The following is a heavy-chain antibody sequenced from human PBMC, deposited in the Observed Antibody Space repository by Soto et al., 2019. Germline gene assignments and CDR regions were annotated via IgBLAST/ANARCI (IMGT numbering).Heavy chain of an antibody. CDR2: ISAYNGNT. J-gene: IGHJ4*02. CDR1: GYTFTSYG. Sequence: ASVKVSCKASGYTFTSYGISWVRQAPGQGLEWMGWISAYNGNTNYAQKLQGRVTMTTDTSTSTAYMELRSLRSDDTAVYYCASGREYCSGGSCFSFYWGQGTLVTVSS. CDR3: ASGREYCSGGSCFSFY. V-gene: IGHV1-18*01. D-gene: IGHD2-15*01.